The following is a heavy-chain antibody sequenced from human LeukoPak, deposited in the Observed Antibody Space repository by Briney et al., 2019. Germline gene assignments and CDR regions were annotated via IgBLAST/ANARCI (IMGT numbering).Heavy chain of an antibody. Sequence: PSQTLSLTCTVSGGSISSGDYYWSWIRQPPGKGLEWIGYIYYSGSTYYNPPLKSRVTISVDTSKNQFSLKLSSVTAADTAVYYCARVTISARVLDYWGQGTLVTVSS. V-gene: IGHV4-30-4*01. D-gene: IGHD3-3*01. CDR3: ARVTISARVLDY. CDR2: IYYSGST. J-gene: IGHJ4*02. CDR1: GGSISSGDYY.